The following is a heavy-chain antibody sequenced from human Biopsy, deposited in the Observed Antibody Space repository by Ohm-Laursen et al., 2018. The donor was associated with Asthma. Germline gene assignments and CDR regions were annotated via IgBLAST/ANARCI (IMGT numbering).Heavy chain of an antibody. Sequence: ASVKVSCKAYGYTFTSDINWVRQATGQGLEWMGWMNSNSGNTDYAQKFQGRVTISRDTSASTAYMDLSSLRSEDTAVYYCARTYYDFLTGQVNDAFAMWGQGTMVTVSS. D-gene: IGHD3-9*01. CDR1: GYTFTSD. CDR2: MNSNSGNT. CDR3: ARTYYDFLTGQVNDAFAM. V-gene: IGHV1-8*03. J-gene: IGHJ3*02.